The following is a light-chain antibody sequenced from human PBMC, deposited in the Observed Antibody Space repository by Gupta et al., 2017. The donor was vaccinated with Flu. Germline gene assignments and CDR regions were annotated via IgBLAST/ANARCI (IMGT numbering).Light chain of an antibody. Sequence: QLVLTQSPSASASLGASVKLTCTLSSGHSRNSITWHQQQPERGPRYLMKLNSDGSRSKGGQIPDRFSGSSSGAERYLTISSLQSEDEADYYCQTWDTAGNWVFGGGTKLTVL. CDR3: QTWDTAGNWV. CDR2: LNSDGSR. CDR1: SGHSRNS. V-gene: IGLV4-69*01. J-gene: IGLJ3*02.